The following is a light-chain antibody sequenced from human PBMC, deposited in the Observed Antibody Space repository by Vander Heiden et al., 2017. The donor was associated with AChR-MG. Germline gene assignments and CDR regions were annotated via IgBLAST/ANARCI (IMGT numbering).Light chain of an antibody. Sequence: QSALTHPASVSGSPGQSITISCTGTSSDVGDYDYVSWYQQHPGKAPKLIIHDVTKRPSGLSNRFSASKSDNTASLTISGLQAEDEADYYCNSYTGSGTYVFGTGTKVTVL. CDR1: SSDVGDYDY. CDR3: NSYTGSGTYV. CDR2: DVT. J-gene: IGLJ1*01. V-gene: IGLV2-14*03.